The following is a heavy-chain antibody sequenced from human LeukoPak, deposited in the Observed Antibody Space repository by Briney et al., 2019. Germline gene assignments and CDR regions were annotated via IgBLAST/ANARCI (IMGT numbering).Heavy chain of an antibody. J-gene: IGHJ4*02. CDR3: ATATGGSGYSGYDGSPLYY. CDR1: GYTFASYY. V-gene: IGHV1-24*01. CDR2: FDPEDGET. Sequence: ASVKVSCKASGYTFASYYMHWVRQAPGKGLEWMGGFDPEDGETIYAQKFQGRVTMTEDTSTDTAYMELSSLRSEDTAVYYCATATGGSGYSGYDGSPLYYWGQGTLVTVSS. D-gene: IGHD5-12*01.